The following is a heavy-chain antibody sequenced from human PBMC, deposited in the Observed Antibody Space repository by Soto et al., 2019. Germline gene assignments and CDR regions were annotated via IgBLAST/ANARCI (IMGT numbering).Heavy chain of an antibody. CDR2: IKQDGSEK. J-gene: IGHJ4*02. CDR3: ARGCYYYDSSGYCTFDY. V-gene: IGHV3-7*01. CDR1: GFTFSSYW. D-gene: IGHD3-22*01. Sequence: GGSLRLSCAASGFTFSSYWMSWVRQAPGKGLEWVANIKQDGSEKYYVDSVKGRFTISRDNAKNSLYLQMNSLRAEDTAVYYCARGCYYYDSSGYCTFDYWGQGTLVTVS.